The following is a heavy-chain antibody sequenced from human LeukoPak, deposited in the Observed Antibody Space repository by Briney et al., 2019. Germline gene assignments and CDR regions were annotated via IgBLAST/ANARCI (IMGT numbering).Heavy chain of an antibody. CDR2: INHSGST. V-gene: IGHV4-34*01. Sequence: KPSETLSLTCAVYGGSFSGYYWSWIRQPPGKRLEWIGEINHSGSTTYNPSLKSRVTISVDTSKNQFSLNLSSVTAADTAVYYCARSGSGSYYGDYFDYWGQGFLVTVSS. J-gene: IGHJ4*02. CDR1: GGSFSGYY. D-gene: IGHD1-26*01. CDR3: ARSGSGSYYGDYFDY.